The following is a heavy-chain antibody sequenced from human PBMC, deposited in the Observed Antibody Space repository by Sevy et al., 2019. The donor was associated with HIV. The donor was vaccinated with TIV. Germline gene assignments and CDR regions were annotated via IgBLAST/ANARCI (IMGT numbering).Heavy chain of an antibody. CDR2: IWSDGNKK. CDR3: ARGPLRYCTSTSCYEGDYYYYCMDV. D-gene: IGHD2-2*01. Sequence: GGSLRLSCAASGFTFSNYGIHWVRQPPGKGLEWVAVIWSDGNKKYYADSVKGRFTISRDNSKNTLFLQMNSLRAEDTAVYYCARGPLRYCTSTSCYEGDYYYYCMDVWGQGTTVTVSS. J-gene: IGHJ6*02. CDR1: GFTFSNYG. V-gene: IGHV3-33*01.